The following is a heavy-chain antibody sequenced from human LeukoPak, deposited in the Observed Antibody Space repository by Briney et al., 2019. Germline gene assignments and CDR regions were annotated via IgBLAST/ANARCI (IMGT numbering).Heavy chain of an antibody. CDR2: IYHSGST. J-gene: IGHJ6*02. Sequence: SETLSLTCAVSGGSISSSNWWSWVRQPPGKGLEWIGEIYHSGSTNYDPSLKSRVTISVDKSKNQFSLKLSSVTAADTAVYYCARDGYSYGLCYYYGMDVWGQGTTVTVSS. D-gene: IGHD5-18*01. CDR3: ARDGYSYGLCYYYGMDV. CDR1: GGSISSSNW. V-gene: IGHV4-4*02.